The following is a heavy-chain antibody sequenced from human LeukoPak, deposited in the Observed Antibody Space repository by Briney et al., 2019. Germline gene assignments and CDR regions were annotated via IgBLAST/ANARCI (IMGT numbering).Heavy chain of an antibody. D-gene: IGHD3-3*01. J-gene: IGHJ5*02. Sequence: PSETLSLTCSASGDSISSSSYYWVWIRQPPGKGLEWIGEINHSGSTNYNPSLKSRVTISVDTSKNQFSLKLSSVTAADTAVYYCAREEFWSGYYSCCWFDPWGQGTLVTVSS. CDR3: AREEFWSGYYSCCWFDP. CDR2: INHSGST. CDR1: GDSISSSSYY. V-gene: IGHV4-39*07.